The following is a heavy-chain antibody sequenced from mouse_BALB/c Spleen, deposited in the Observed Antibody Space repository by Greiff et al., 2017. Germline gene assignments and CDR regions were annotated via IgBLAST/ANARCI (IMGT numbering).Heavy chain of an antibody. J-gene: IGHJ4*01. D-gene: IGHD1-1*01. CDR2: IYPGSGNT. V-gene: IGHV1-63*01. Sequence: VKLQQSGAELVRPGTSVKISCKASGYAFTNYWLGWVKQRPGHGLEWIGDIYPGSGNTYYNEKFKGKATLTADKSSSTAYMQLSSLTSEDSAVYFCARSGIITTVVARAMDYWGQGTSVTVSS. CDR1: GYAFTNYW. CDR3: ARSGIITTVVARAMDY.